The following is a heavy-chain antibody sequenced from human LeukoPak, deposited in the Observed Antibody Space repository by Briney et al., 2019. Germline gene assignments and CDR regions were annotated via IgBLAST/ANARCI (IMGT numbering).Heavy chain of an antibody. CDR2: ISGSGSTT. CDR1: GFTFSSHA. V-gene: IGHV3-23*01. CDR3: AKEYSLNTVTTFVGTAFDI. Sequence: PGGSLRLSCAASGFTFSSHAMSWVRQAPGKGLEWVSGISGSGSTTYYADSVKGRFTISRDNSKNTLYLQMNSLRSEDTAVYYCAKEYSLNTVTTFVGTAFDIWGQGTMVTVSS. D-gene: IGHD4-17*01. J-gene: IGHJ3*02.